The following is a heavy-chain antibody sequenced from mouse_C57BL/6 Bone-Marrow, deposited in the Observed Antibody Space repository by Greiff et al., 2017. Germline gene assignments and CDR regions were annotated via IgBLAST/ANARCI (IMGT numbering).Heavy chain of an antibody. Sequence: QVQLQQPGTELVKPGASVKLSCKASGYTFTSYWMHWVKQRPGQGLEWIGNINPSNGGTNYNEKFKSKATLTVDKSSSTAYMQLSSLTSEDSAVYYCASCPIYYDYDGYAMDYWGQGTSVTVSS. CDR1: GYTFTSYW. J-gene: IGHJ4*01. CDR3: ASCPIYYDYDGYAMDY. V-gene: IGHV1-53*01. D-gene: IGHD2-4*01. CDR2: INPSNGGT.